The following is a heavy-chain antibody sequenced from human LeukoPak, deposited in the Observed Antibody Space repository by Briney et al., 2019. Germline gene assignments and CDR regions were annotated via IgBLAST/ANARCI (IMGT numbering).Heavy chain of an antibody. D-gene: IGHD4-17*01. CDR2: INPKRGVT. CDR3: ARDPSTVTTRHLDY. Sequence: ASVKVSFKASGYTFTDYYIHWMRQAPGQGLEWMGWINPKRGVTTYAQKFQGRVTMTRDTSITTAYMELTRLRSDDTTIYYCARDPSTVTTRHLDYWGQGTLVTVSS. CDR1: GYTFTDYY. J-gene: IGHJ4*02. V-gene: IGHV1-2*02.